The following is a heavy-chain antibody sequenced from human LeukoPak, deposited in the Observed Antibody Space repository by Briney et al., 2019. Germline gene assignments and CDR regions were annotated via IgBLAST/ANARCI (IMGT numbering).Heavy chain of an antibody. Sequence: PGGSLRLSCAASGFTVSSNYMSWVRQAPGKGLEWVSVIYSGGSTYYADSVKGRFTISRDNSKNTLYLQMNSLRAEDTAVYYCARRVSYYGMDVWGQGTTVTVSS. D-gene: IGHD3-10*01. J-gene: IGHJ6*02. V-gene: IGHV3-66*01. CDR2: IYSGGST. CDR3: ARRVSYYGMDV. CDR1: GFTVSSNY.